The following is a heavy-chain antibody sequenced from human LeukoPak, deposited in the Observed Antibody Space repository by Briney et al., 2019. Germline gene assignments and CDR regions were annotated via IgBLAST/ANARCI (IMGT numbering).Heavy chain of an antibody. V-gene: IGHV4-4*07. CDR1: GGSIDRYY. CDR2: IYTSGST. Sequence: PSETLSLTCTVSGGSIDRYYWSWIRQPAGKGLEWIGRIYTSGSTNYNPSLKSRVTMSVDTSKNQFSLKLSSVTAADTAVYYCARDGAVPAAKDAFDIWGQGTMVTVSS. D-gene: IGHD2-2*01. J-gene: IGHJ3*02. CDR3: ARDGAVPAAKDAFDI.